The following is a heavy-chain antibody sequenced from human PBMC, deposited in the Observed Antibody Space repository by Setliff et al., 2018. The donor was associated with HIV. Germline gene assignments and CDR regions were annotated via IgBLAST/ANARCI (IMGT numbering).Heavy chain of an antibody. D-gene: IGHD3-10*01. CDR1: GFTFSSYS. Sequence: GESLKISCAASGFTFSSYSMNWVRQAPGKGLEWVSSISSRSSYRYYADSVKGRFAISRDNAKNSLFLQMDSLRAEDTAVYFCARDLRWFGESYWYFDLWGRGTLVTVS. J-gene: IGHJ2*01. CDR3: ARDLRWFGESYWYFDL. V-gene: IGHV3-21*06. CDR2: ISSRSSYR.